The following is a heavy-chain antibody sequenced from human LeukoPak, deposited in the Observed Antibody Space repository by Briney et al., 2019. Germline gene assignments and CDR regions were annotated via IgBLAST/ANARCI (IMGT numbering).Heavy chain of an antibody. Sequence: SETLSLTCTVSGGSISSGDYYWSWIRQPPGKGLEWIGYIYYSGSTYYNPSLKSRVTISVDTSKNQFSLKLSSVTAADTAVYCCARDLLNEGNHLDYWGQGTLVTVSS. CDR3: ARDLLNEGNHLDY. J-gene: IGHJ4*02. D-gene: IGHD4-23*01. CDR2: IYYSGST. CDR1: GGSISSGDYY. V-gene: IGHV4-30-4*01.